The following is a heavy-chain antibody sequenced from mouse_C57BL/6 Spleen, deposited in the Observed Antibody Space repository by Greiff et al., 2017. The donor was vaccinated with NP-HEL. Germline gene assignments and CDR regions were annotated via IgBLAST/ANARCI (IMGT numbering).Heavy chain of an antibody. V-gene: IGHV1-26*01. CDR2: INPNNGGT. D-gene: IGHD5-1*01. CDR3: ARRGLPERGYFDV. Sequence: LXQSGPELVKPGASVKISCKASGYTFTDFYMNWVKQSHGKSLEWIGDINPNNGGTSYNQKFKGKATLTVDKSSSTAYMELRSLTSEDSAVYYCARRGLPERGYFDVWGTGTTVTVSS. CDR1: GYTFTDFY. J-gene: IGHJ1*03.